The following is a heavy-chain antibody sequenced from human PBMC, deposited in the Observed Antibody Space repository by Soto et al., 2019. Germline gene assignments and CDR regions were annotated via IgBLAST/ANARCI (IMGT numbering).Heavy chain of an antibody. J-gene: IGHJ4*02. D-gene: IGHD1-26*01. Sequence: QVQLVQSGAEVKKPGSSVKVSCKASGGTFSSYAISWVRQAPGQGLEWMGGIIPIFGTANYAQKFQGRVTITADESTSTAYMELSSLRSEDTAVYYCARDATGGSYTTGHYFDYWGQGTLVTVSS. CDR3: ARDATGGSYTTGHYFDY. CDR2: IIPIFGTA. CDR1: GGTFSSYA. V-gene: IGHV1-69*01.